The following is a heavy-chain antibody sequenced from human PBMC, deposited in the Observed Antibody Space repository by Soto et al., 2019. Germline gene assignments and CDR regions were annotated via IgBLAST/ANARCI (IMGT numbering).Heavy chain of an antibody. CDR1: GGSFSGYY. Sequence: QLQLQQWGAGLLKPSETLSLTCAVYGGSFSGYYWNWIRQPPGKGLEWIGEINHSGSTNYNPSLKXRVTISVDTSKNQFSLKLSSVTAADTAVYYWARGRGSGVFDYWGQGTLVTVSS. CDR3: ARGRGSGVFDY. V-gene: IGHV4-34*01. D-gene: IGHD6-19*01. J-gene: IGHJ4*02. CDR2: INHSGST.